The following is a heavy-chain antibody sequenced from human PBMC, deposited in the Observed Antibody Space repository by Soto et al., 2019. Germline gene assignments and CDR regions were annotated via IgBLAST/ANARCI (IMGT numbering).Heavy chain of an antibody. Sequence: SETLSLTXGVCDVSLSGYYWSWIRKPPGKGLEWIGEINYSGSTKFNPSLKSRVTLSIDTSKDQFSLRLSSVTAADTAVYYCARDSGGLRLGESSLYGEKDSFDVWDQGTLVTVSS. CDR1: DVSLSGYY. V-gene: IGHV4-34*01. J-gene: IGHJ3*01. CDR3: ARDSGGLRLGESSLYGEKDSFDV. CDR2: INYSGST. D-gene: IGHD3-16*02.